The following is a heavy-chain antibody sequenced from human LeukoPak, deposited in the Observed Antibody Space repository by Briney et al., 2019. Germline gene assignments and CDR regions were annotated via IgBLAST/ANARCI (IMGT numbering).Heavy chain of an antibody. CDR1: GFTFNSYA. CDR2: ISGSAYST. J-gene: IGHJ4*02. D-gene: IGHD2/OR15-2a*01. V-gene: IGHV3-23*01. Sequence: GGSLRLSCAASGFTFNSYAVSWVRQAPGKGLEWVSSISGSAYSTNYADSVKGRFTISRDNSKNTLYLQMNSLRVEDTAVYYCAKDRSDNSTWYVGSHWGQGTLVTVSS. CDR3: AKDRSDNSTWYVGSH.